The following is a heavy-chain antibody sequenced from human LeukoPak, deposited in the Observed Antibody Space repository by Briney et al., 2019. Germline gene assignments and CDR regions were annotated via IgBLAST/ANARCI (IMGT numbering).Heavy chain of an antibody. CDR1: GFTFSRHG. D-gene: IGHD3-10*01. V-gene: IGHV3-30*02. J-gene: IGHJ4*02. CDR2: IRYDGSNK. CDR3: ARKGSATYYLDY. Sequence: GGSLRLSCAASGFTFSRHGMHWVRQAPGKGLAWVAFIRYDGSNKYYADSVKGRFTISRDNSKNTLYLQMDTLRAEDTAVYYCARKGSATYYLDYWGQGTLVTVSS.